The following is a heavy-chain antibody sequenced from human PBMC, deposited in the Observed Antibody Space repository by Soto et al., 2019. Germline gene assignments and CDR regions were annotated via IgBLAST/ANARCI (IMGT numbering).Heavy chain of an antibody. D-gene: IGHD7-27*01. V-gene: IGHV3-21*01. Sequence: GGSLRLSCAASGFPFNSYSMNWVRQAPGKGLEWVSSISSSSTYMYYVGSVRGRFTISRDNAKNSLYLQMNSLRAEDTAIYYCARDLDGDALDVWGQGTTVTVSS. J-gene: IGHJ6*02. CDR1: GFPFNSYS. CDR2: ISSSSTYM. CDR3: ARDLDGDALDV.